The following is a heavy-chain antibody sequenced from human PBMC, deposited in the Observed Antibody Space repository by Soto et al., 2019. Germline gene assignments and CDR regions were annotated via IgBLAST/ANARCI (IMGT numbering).Heavy chain of an antibody. CDR1: GYSFTSYG. CDR2: ISGHNGNT. CDR3: ARHRFNYYDDTVYYYFDY. Sequence: QVQLVQSGAEVKKPGASVKVSCKASGYSFTSYGISWVRQAPGQGPEWMGWISGHNGNTNHPQSLQGRVTMTTDTSRNTAYMELRSLRSDDTAVYYRARHRFNYYDDTVYYYFDYWGQGTLVTVSS. V-gene: IGHV1-18*04. J-gene: IGHJ4*02. D-gene: IGHD3-22*01.